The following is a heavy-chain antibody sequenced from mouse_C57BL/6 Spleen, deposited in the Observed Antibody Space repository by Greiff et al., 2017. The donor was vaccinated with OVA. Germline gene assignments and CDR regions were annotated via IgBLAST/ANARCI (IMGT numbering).Heavy chain of an antibody. V-gene: IGHV1-61*01. J-gene: IGHJ1*03. CDR1: GYTFTSYW. D-gene: IGHD2-10*02. CDR3: ARESRSSNYWYFDV. CDR2: IYPSDSET. Sequence: QVQLQQPGAELVRPGSSVKLSCKASGYTFTSYWMDWVKQRPGQGLEWIGNIYPSDSETHYNQKFKDKATLTVDKSSSTAYMQLSSLTSEDSAVYDCARESRSSNYWYFDVWGKGTTVTVSS.